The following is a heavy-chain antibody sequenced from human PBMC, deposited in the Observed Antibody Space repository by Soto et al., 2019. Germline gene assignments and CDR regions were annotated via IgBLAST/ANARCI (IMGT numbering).Heavy chain of an antibody. CDR3: ARDERSAGQGSYGYFDH. J-gene: IGHJ4*02. CDR2: ISGYNGNT. CDR1: GYTFASYG. Sequence: ASVKVACNASGYTFASYGVSWVRRAPGQGLEWMAWISGYNGNTHYAEKFQGRVTLTTDTSTSTTYMELRSLRSDDTAVYYCARDERSAGQGSYGYFDHWGQGTLVTVSS. V-gene: IGHV1-18*01. D-gene: IGHD6-19*01.